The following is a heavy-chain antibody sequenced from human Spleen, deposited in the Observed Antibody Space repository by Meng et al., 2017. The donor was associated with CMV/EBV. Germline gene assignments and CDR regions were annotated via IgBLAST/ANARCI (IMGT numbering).Heavy chain of an antibody. D-gene: IGHD6-19*01. J-gene: IGHJ4*02. CDR2: ISHDGSHI. CDR3: ARSSGWYKYYFDY. CDR1: GFSLSTSA. Sequence: GESLKISCVVSGFSLSTSAMHWVRQAPGKGLDWVTLISHDGSHIHYADSVKGRFTISRDNSKNTLYLQMNSLRAEDTAVYYCARSSGWYKYYFDYWGQGSLVTVSS. V-gene: IGHV3-30*04.